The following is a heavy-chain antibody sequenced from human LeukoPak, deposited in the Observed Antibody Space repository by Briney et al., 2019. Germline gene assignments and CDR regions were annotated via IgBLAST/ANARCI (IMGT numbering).Heavy chain of an antibody. CDR3: AREERDGYNYYWYFDL. V-gene: IGHV3-21*01. Sequence: PGGSLRLSCAASGFTFRSYSMSWVRQAPGKVLEWVSSISSSSYHIYYADSVKGRFTISRDNAKNSLYLQMNSLRAEDTAVYYCAREERDGYNYYWYFDLWGRGTLVTVSS. D-gene: IGHD5-24*01. CDR2: ISSSSYHI. J-gene: IGHJ2*01. CDR1: GFTFRSYS.